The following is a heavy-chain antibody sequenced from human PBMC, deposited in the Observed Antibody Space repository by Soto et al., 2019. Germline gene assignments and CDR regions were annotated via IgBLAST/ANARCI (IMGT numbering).Heavy chain of an antibody. CDR3: ATVGLTGTRSCFDP. CDR1: GGTFSSYA. CDR2: IIPIFGTA. V-gene: IGHV1-69*13. Sequence: SVKVSCKASGGTFSSYAISWVRQAPGQGLEWMGGIIPIFGTANYAQKFQGRVTITADESTRTAYMELSSLRSEDTAVYYCATVGLTGTRSCFDPWGQGTLVTVSS. D-gene: IGHD1-7*01. J-gene: IGHJ5*02.